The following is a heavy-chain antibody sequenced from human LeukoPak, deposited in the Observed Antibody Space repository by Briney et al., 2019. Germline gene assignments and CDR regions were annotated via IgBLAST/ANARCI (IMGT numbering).Heavy chain of an antibody. CDR3: ARDNLNIVVVPAANDY. Sequence: PGGSLRLSCAASEFTFSTYAISWVRQAPGKGLEWVSAISGSGGITYYADSVKGRFTISRDNSKNTLYLQMNSLRAEDTAVYYCARDNLNIVVVPAANDYWGQGTLVTVSS. CDR2: ISGSGGIT. J-gene: IGHJ4*02. D-gene: IGHD2-2*01. CDR1: EFTFSTYA. V-gene: IGHV3-23*01.